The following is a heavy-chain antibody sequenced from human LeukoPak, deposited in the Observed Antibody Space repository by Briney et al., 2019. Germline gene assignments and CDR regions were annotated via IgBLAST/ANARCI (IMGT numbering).Heavy chain of an antibody. CDR2: IQSKTEGTKI. Sequence: PGGSLRLSCATSGLTFNNAFMSWVRQAPGRGPEWVGRIQSKTEGTKIDYAAPVKGRFTISRDDLENTIYLQMNSLKTEDTAVYYCTTDDYYYGSGSFCPLGSYWGQGTLVTVSP. D-gene: IGHD3-10*01. J-gene: IGHJ4*02. CDR3: TTDDYYYGSGSFCPLGSY. CDR1: GLTFNNAF. V-gene: IGHV3-15*01.